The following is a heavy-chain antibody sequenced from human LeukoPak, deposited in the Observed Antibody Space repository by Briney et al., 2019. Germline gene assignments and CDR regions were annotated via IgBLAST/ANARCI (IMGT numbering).Heavy chain of an antibody. CDR2: IYSGGST. CDR1: GFTVSSNY. J-gene: IGHJ4*02. Sequence: GGSLRLSCAASGFTVSSNYMSWVRQAPGQGLEWVSVIYSGGSTYYADSAKGRFTISRDNAKNSLYLQMNSLRAEDTALYYCARHNPLWGYWGQGTLVTVSS. V-gene: IGHV3-53*01. D-gene: IGHD1-14*01. CDR3: ARHNPLWGY.